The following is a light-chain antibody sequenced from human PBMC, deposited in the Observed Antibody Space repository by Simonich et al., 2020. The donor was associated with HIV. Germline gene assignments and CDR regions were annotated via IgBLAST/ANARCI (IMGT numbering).Light chain of an antibody. V-gene: IGLV2-23*01. CDR1: TSDIGSYNL. Sequence: QSALTQPASVSGSPGQSITISCTGTTSDIGSYNLVSWYQQHPGKAPKLIIYEGSKRPSGVSNRFSGSKSGNTAALTISGLQTDDESDYHCCSYAGSRTYVFGTGTKVTVL. CDR2: EGS. CDR3: CSYAGSRTYV. J-gene: IGLJ1*01.